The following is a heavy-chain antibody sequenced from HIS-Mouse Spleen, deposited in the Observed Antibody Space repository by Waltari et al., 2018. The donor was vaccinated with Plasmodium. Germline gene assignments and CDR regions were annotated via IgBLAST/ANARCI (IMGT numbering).Heavy chain of an antibody. V-gene: IGHV1-2*02. CDR2: INPDSGGT. J-gene: IGHJ4*02. D-gene: IGHD6-13*01. Sequence: QVQLVQSGAEVKKPGASVKVSCKACGYTFTGYYMHWVRQAPGQGLEWMGWINPDSGGTNHAQKFQGRGTMTRDTSISTAYMELSRLRSDDTAVYYCARDLAAAGHFDYWGQGTLVTVSS. CDR3: ARDLAAAGHFDY. CDR1: GYTFTGYY.